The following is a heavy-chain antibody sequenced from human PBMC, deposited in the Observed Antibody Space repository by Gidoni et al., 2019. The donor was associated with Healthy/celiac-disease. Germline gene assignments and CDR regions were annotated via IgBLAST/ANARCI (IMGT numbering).Heavy chain of an antibody. CDR1: GFTFSSYA. CDR2: ISGSGGST. V-gene: IGHV3-23*01. CDR3: AKLTSRRWLTHPNAFDI. J-gene: IGHJ3*02. Sequence: GFTFSSYAMSWVRQAPGKGLEWVSAISGSGGSTYYADSVKGRFTISRDNSKNTLYLQMNSLRAEDTAVYYCAKLTSRRWLTHPNAFDIWGQGTMVTVSS. D-gene: IGHD3-22*01.